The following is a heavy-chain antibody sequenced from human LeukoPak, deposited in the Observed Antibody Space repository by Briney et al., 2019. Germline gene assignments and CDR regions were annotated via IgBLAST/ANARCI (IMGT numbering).Heavy chain of an antibody. CDR3: ARDLGGIYFDY. J-gene: IGHJ4*02. V-gene: IGHV4-59*01. CDR1: DASISGYY. D-gene: IGHD1-26*01. Sequence: SETLSLTCTVSDASISGYYWSWLRQPPGKGLEWIGSIHFSGSTNYDPSLRSRVTISVDTSKNQLSLKLSSVTAADTAVYYCARDLGGIYFDYWGQGTQVTVSS. CDR2: IHFSGST.